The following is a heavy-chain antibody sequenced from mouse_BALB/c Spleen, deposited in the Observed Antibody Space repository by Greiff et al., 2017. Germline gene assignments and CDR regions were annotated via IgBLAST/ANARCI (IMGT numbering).Heavy chain of an antibody. Sequence: QVQLQQSGPGLVQPSQSLSITCTVSGFSLTSYGVHWVRQSPGKGLEWLGVIWSGGSTDYNAAFISRLGISKDNSKSQVFFKMNSLQANDTAIYYCARPGGDGSYWYFDVWGAGTTVTVSS. J-gene: IGHJ1*01. D-gene: IGHD1-1*01. CDR3: ARPGGDGSYWYFDV. CDR1: GFSLTSYG. V-gene: IGHV2-2*02. CDR2: IWSGGST.